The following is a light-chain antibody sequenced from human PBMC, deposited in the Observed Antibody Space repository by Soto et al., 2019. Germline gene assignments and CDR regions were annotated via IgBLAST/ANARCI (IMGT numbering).Light chain of an antibody. CDR2: DVS. CDR3: CSYAGSGDV. V-gene: IGLV2-11*01. J-gene: IGLJ1*01. Sequence: QSALTQPRSVSGSPGPSVTISCTGTSRDVGGYNYVSWYQQHPGKAPKLMMYDVSKRSSGVPDRFSGSKPGNTASRTISGVKAEDEADYCCCSYAGSGDVFGTGTQLTGL. CDR1: SRDVGGYNY.